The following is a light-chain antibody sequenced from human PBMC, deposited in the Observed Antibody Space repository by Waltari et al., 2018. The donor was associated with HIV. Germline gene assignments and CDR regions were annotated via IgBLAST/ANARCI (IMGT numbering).Light chain of an antibody. CDR1: QSLLHTFDKRNY. Sequence: IVMTQSPESLAVSPGETALINCKSGQSLLHTFDKRNYLGWYQQRPGKPPKLIIYWATIRESGAPARFSGSGSGTNFSLTSTNFVSEDVAVYYCQQSYATPTFGQGTKLEI. J-gene: IGKJ1*01. V-gene: IGKV4-1*01. CDR2: WAT. CDR3: QQSYATPT.